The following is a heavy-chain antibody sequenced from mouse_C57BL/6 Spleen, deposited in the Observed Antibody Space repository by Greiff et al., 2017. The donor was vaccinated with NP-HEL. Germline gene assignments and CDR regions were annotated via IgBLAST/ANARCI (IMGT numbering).Heavy chain of an antibody. CDR3: ARRYYGSSYRWYFDV. V-gene: IGHV1-9*01. Sequence: VQLKESGAELMKPGASVKLSCKATGYTFTGYWIEWVKQRPGHGLEWIGEILPGSGSTNYNEKFKGKATFTADTYSNTAYMQLSSMTTEDSDIYSCARRYYGSSYRWYFDVWGTGTTVTVAS. D-gene: IGHD1-1*01. CDR1: GYTFTGYW. CDR2: ILPGSGST. J-gene: IGHJ1*03.